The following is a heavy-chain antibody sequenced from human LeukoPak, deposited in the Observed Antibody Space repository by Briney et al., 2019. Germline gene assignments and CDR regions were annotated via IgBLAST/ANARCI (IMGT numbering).Heavy chain of an antibody. CDR2: IYHSGST. J-gene: IGHJ6*02. Sequence: PSGTLSLTCAVSGGSISSSNWWSWVRQPPGKGLEWIGEIYHSGSTNYNLSLKSRVTISVDKSKNQFSLKLSSVTAADTAVYYCARELVRGYSSSWSYYYYGMDVWGQGTTVTVSS. V-gene: IGHV4-4*02. CDR1: GGSISSSNW. CDR3: ARELVRGYSSSWSYYYYGMDV. D-gene: IGHD6-13*01.